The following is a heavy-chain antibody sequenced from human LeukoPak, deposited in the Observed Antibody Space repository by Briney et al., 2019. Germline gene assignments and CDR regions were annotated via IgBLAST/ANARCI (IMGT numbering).Heavy chain of an antibody. V-gene: IGHV4-38-2*02. CDR1: GYSISSGYH. J-gene: IGHJ6*03. CDR2: IYHSGST. CDR3: ARVLRSGYYSYYYYYYMDV. D-gene: IGHD3-22*01. Sequence: PSETLSLTCTVSGYSISSGYHWGWIRQPPGKGLEWIGSIYHSGSTYYNPSLKSRVTISVDTSKNQFSLKLRSVTAADTAVYYCARVLRSGYYSYYYYYYMDVWGKGTTVTVSS.